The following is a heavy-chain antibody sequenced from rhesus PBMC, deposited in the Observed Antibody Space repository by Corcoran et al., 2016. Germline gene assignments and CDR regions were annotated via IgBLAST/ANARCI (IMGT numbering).Heavy chain of an antibody. D-gene: IGHD4-29*01. Sequence: QVQLQESGPGVVKPSETLSLTCAVSGGSISDNYRWSWIRTPPGEGLEWIGHIYGISTNTHHNPSLKSRVTISKNTSKIQFSLKLTSVTAADTAVYYCAREPSLYGSDRFDVWGPGVLVTVSS. CDR1: GGSISDNYR. V-gene: IGHV4S10*01. J-gene: IGHJ5-1*01. CDR3: AREPSLYGSDRFDV. CDR2: IYGISTNT.